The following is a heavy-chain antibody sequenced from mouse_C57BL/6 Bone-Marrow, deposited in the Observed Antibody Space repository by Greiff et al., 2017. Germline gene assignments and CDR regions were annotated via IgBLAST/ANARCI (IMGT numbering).Heavy chain of an antibody. J-gene: IGHJ4*01. CDR1: GYAFSSSW. D-gene: IGHD2-5*01. CDR2: IYPGDGDT. Sequence: LQESGPELVKPGASVKISCKASGYAFSSSWMNWVKQRPGKGLEWIGRIYPGDGDTNYNGKFKGKATLTADKSSSTAYMQLSSLTSEDSAVYFCARDSNYLYYYAMDYWGQGTSVTVSS. CDR3: ARDSNYLYYYAMDY. V-gene: IGHV1-82*01.